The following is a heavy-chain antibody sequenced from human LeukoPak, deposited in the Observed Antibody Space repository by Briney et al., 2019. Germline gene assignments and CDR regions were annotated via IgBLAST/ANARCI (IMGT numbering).Heavy chain of an antibody. V-gene: IGHV3-30*18. Sequence: PGGSLRLSCAASGFTFSSYGMHWVRQAPGKGLEWVAVTSYDGSNKYYADSVKGRFTISRDDSKNTLYLQMNSLRAEDTAVYYCAKPDTKYCGGDCLFSTWGQGTLVTVSS. CDR1: GFTFSSYG. D-gene: IGHD2-21*02. CDR2: TSYDGSNK. J-gene: IGHJ5*02. CDR3: AKPDTKYCGGDCLFST.